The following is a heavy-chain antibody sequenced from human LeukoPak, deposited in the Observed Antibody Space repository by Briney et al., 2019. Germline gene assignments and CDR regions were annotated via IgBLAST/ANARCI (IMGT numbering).Heavy chain of an antibody. D-gene: IGHD4-23*01. CDR3: AGHLRWWDY. CDR2: INHSGST. Sequence: PSETLSLTCAVYGGSFSGYYWSWIRQPPGKGLEWIGEINHSGSTNYNPSLKSRVTISVDTSKYQFSLKLSSVTAADTAVYYCAGHLRWWDYWGQGTLVTVSS. J-gene: IGHJ4*02. CDR1: GGSFSGYY. V-gene: IGHV4-34*01.